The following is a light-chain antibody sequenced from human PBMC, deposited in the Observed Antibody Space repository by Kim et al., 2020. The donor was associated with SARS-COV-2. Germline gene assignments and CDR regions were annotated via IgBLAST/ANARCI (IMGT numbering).Light chain of an antibody. CDR1: NIGSKS. V-gene: IGLV3-21*04. CDR3: QVWVSSSDHLYV. J-gene: IGLJ1*01. CDR2: YDS. Sequence: PGKTARITCGGNNIGSKSVHWYQQKPGQAPVLVIYYDSDRPSGIPERFSGSNSGNTATLTISRVEAGDEADYYCQVWVSSSDHLYVFGTGTKVTVL.